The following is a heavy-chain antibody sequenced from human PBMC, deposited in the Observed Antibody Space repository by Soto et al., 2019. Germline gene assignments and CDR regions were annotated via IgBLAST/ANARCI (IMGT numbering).Heavy chain of an antibody. CDR1: GFTFSSYW. CDR2: INSDGSST. J-gene: IGHJ2*01. CDR3: ARDLSPEWYSYGYWYFDL. V-gene: IGHV3-74*01. D-gene: IGHD5-18*01. Sequence: GGSLRLSCAASGFTFSSYWMHWVRQAPGKGLVWVSRINSDGSSTSYADSVKGRFTISRDNAKNTLYLQMNSLRAEDTAVYYCARDLSPEWYSYGYWYFDLWGRGTLVTVSS.